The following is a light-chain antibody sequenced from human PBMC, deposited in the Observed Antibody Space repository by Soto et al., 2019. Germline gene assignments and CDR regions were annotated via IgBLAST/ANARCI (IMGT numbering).Light chain of an antibody. J-gene: IGKJ4*01. V-gene: IGKV3-20*01. CDR2: GAS. CDR3: QQYGSSPLT. Sequence: EIGLTQSPGTLSLSPGERATLSCRASQRVSNSFLAWYQQKPGQAPRHLIYGASSRATGIPDRFSGSGSGTDCTLTISRLEPEDVAVYYCQQYGSSPLTFGGGTKLEIK. CDR1: QRVSNSF.